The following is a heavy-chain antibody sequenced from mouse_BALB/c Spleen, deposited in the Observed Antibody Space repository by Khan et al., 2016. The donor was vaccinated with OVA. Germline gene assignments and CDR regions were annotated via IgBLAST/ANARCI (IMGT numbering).Heavy chain of an antibody. J-gene: IGHJ2*01. CDR3: ATLSGY. V-gene: IGHV14-3*02. CDR2: IDPPTGNT. Sequence: VQLQQSGAELVKSGATVKLSCTASGSTIKDSYMHWLKQWPEQGLEWIGSIDPPTGNTKYDPKFKGKATLTADTSSNTAYLQLSSLTSEDTAVYYCATLSGYWGQGTTLTVSS. CDR1: GSTIKDSY.